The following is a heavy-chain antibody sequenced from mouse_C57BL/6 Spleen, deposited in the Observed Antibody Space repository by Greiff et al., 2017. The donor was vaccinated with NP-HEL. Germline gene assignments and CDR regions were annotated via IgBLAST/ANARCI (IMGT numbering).Heavy chain of an antibody. D-gene: IGHD3-2*02. CDR1: GYTFTSYW. Sequence: QVQLKQPGAELVRPGSSVKLSCKASGYTFTSYWMHWVKQRPIQGLEWIGNIDPSDSETHYNQKFKDKATLTVDKSSSTAYMQLSSLTSEDSAVYYCARGSSGYVDYWGQGTTLTVSS. CDR2: IDPSDSET. V-gene: IGHV1-52*01. J-gene: IGHJ2*01. CDR3: ARGSSGYVDY.